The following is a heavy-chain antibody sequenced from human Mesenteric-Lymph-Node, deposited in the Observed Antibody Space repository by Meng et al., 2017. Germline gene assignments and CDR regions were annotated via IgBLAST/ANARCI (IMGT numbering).Heavy chain of an antibody. CDR1: GFTFSDYY. CDR3: ARRGDRPFDFDY. CDR2: ISSSGSTI. J-gene: IGHJ4*02. D-gene: IGHD2-21*02. Sequence: GESLKISCAASGFTFSDYYMSWIRQAPGKGLEWVSYISSSGSTIYYADSVKGRFTISRDNAKNSLYLQMNSLRAEDTAVYYCARRGDRPFDFDYWGQGTLVTVSS. V-gene: IGHV3-11*01.